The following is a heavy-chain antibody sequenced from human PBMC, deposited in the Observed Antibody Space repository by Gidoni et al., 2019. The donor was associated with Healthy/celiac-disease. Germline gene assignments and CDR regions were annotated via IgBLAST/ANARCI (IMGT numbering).Heavy chain of an antibody. CDR2: TYPGDSDT. Sequence: EVQLVQSGAEVKKPGESLKISCKGSGYSFTSYWIGWVRQMPGKGLEWMGITYPGDSDTRYSPSFQGQVTISADKSISTAYLQWSSLKASDTAMYYCARLPSVTFLPNYYGMDVWGQGTTVTVSS. CDR1: GYSFTSYW. D-gene: IGHD4-4*01. V-gene: IGHV5-51*01. J-gene: IGHJ6*02. CDR3: ARLPSVTFLPNYYGMDV.